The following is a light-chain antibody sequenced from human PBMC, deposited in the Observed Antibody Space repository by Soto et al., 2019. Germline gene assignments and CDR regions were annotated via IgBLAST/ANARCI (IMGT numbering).Light chain of an antibody. J-gene: IGLJ1*01. V-gene: IGLV1-51*01. CDR3: GTWDSSLSDNYV. Sequence: QSVLTQPPSVSAAPGQKVTISCSGSSSNIGNNYVSWYQQLPGTAPKLLIYDNNKRPSGIPDRFSGSKSGTSATLGITGLQTGDEADYYCGTWDSSLSDNYVFGTGTQLTVL. CDR1: SSNIGNNY. CDR2: DNN.